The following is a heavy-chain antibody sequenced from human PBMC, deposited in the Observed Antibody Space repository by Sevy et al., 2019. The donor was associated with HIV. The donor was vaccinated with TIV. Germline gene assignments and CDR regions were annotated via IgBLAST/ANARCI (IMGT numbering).Heavy chain of an antibody. CDR2: ISYDGSNK. CDR1: GFTFSSYA. Sequence: GGSLRLSCAASGFTFSSYAMHWVRQAPGKGLEWVAVISYDGSNKYYADSVKGRFTIARDNSKNTLYQQMNSLRAEDTAVYYCARELTIRGSGYDPHHRYYYYGMDVWGQGTTVTVSS. V-gene: IGHV3-30*04. CDR3: ARELTIRGSGYDPHHRYYYYGMDV. J-gene: IGHJ6*02. D-gene: IGHD5-12*01.